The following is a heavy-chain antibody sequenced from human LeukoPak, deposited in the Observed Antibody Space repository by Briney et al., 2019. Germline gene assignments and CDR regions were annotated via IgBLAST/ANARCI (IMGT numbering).Heavy chain of an antibody. J-gene: IGHJ5*02. Sequence: SETLSLTCTVSGGSISSSSYYWGWIRQPPGNGVEWIGSIYYSGSTYYNPSLKSRVTISVDTSKNQFSLKLSSVTAADTAVYYCARRGWNYDRDWFDPWGQGTLVTVSS. V-gene: IGHV4-39*01. CDR1: GGSISSSSYY. CDR3: ARRGWNYDRDWFDP. D-gene: IGHD1-7*01. CDR2: IYYSGST.